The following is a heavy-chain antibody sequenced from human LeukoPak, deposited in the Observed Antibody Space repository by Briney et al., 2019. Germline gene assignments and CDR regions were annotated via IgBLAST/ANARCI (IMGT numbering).Heavy chain of an antibody. Sequence: VGSLRLSCAASGFTVNSNYMSWVRQAPGKGLEWVSVFYSGGSTYYADSVKGRFTISRDNSKNTLYLQMNSLRAEDTAVYYCTRQRDRYYFDYWGQGTLVTVSS. D-gene: IGHD1-14*01. J-gene: IGHJ4*02. CDR2: FYSGGST. V-gene: IGHV3-66*02. CDR3: TRQRDRYYFDY. CDR1: GFTVNSNY.